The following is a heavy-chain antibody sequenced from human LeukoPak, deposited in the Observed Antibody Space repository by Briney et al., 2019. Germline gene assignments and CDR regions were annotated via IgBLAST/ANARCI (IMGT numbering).Heavy chain of an antibody. V-gene: IGHV3-33*01. CDR3: ARDAQRGFDYSNSLKY. J-gene: IGHJ4*01. Sequence: SGGSLRLSCVASGFTFSHYGMHWVRQAPGKGLEWVAVIWSDGSNRFYAGSVKGRFTISRDNSQNTVFLQMNSLRAEDTAMYYCARDAQRGFDYSNSLKYWGHGILVTVSS. CDR2: IWSDGSNR. CDR1: GFTFSHYG. D-gene: IGHD4-11*01.